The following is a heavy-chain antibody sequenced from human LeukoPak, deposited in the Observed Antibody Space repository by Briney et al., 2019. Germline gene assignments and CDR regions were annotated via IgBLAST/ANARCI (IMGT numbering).Heavy chain of an antibody. CDR2: IGSGRGNT. J-gene: IGHJ4*02. CDR1: GFTFSSYA. V-gene: IGHV3-23*01. Sequence: GGSLRLSCAASGFTFSSYAMSWVRQTPGRRLEWVSAIGSGRGNTYDADSVKGRFSISRDNSKNTLYLQMNNVRVEDTAVYYCAKGFAAGVTNWGQGILVTVSS. D-gene: IGHD2-21*02. CDR3: AKGFAAGVTN.